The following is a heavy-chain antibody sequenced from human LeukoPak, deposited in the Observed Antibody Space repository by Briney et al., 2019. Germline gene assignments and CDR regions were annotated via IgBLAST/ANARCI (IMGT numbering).Heavy chain of an antibody. CDR1: GFTFSSSG. CDR2: IQYHGRDK. Sequence: GVSLRLSCAASGFTFSSSGMHWVRQAQGKGLEWVAFIQYHGRDKYYADSVKGRFTISRDNSKNTLYMEVNSLRAEDTAVYYCAREGGRTVAGTFDNWGQGTLVTVSS. D-gene: IGHD6-19*01. V-gene: IGHV3-30*02. J-gene: IGHJ4*02. CDR3: AREGGRTVAGTFDN.